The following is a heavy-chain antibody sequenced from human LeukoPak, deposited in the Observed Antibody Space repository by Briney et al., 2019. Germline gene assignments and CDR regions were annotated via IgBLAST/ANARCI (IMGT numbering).Heavy chain of an antibody. D-gene: IGHD3-9*01. V-gene: IGHV4-59*01. CDR2: IYCSGST. Sequence: SETLSLTCTVSGGSISSYYWSWIRQPPGKGLEWIGYIYCSGSTNYNPSLKSRVTISVDTSKNQFSLKLSSVTAADTAVYYCARVGGTIMDAFDIWGQGTMVTVSS. J-gene: IGHJ3*02. CDR1: GGSISSYY. CDR3: ARVGGTIMDAFDI.